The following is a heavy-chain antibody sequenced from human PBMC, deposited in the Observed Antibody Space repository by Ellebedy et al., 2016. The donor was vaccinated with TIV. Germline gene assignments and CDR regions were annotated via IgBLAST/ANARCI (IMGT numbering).Heavy chain of an antibody. CDR3: AREMMYAPSNYWYFDL. V-gene: IGHV4-59*01. Sequence: MPGGSLRLSCTVSGGSIRSYYWSWIRQSPGKGLEYIGNIYHAGSTNYNPSLKSRATISLDTSKSQFSLKLTSVTAADTAMYYCAREMMYAPSNYWYFDLWGRGTLVTVSS. CDR2: IYHAGST. J-gene: IGHJ2*01. D-gene: IGHD2-8*01. CDR1: GGSIRSYY.